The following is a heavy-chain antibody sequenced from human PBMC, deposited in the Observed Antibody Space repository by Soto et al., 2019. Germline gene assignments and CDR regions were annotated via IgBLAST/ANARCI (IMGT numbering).Heavy chain of an antibody. D-gene: IGHD3-16*01. V-gene: IGHV3-23*01. CDR3: EKRGGYAISCYAS. CDR1: GFNFGGYA. CDR2: LSGDGSRA. Sequence: KLLESGGQLIQPGGSLRLSCAGTGFNFGGYAMSWVRQAPGKGLEWVSTLSGDGSRAYYADSVRGRFTVSRDNSKSTLYLRMNRLRADDTAIYYCEKRGGYAISCYASWGQGTLVNVSS. J-gene: IGHJ1*01.